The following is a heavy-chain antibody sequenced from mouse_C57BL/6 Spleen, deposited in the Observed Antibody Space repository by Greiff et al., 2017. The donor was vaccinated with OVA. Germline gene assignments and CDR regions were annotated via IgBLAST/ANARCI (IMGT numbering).Heavy chain of an antibody. D-gene: IGHD3-3*01. Sequence: EVKLVESGGGLVKPGGSLKLSCAASGFTFSSYAMSWVRQTPEKRLEWVATISDGGSYTYYPDNVKGRFTISRDNAKNNLYLQMSHLKTEDTAMYYCARRGQGTYYAMDYWGQGTSVTVSS. CDR1: GFTFSSYA. V-gene: IGHV5-4*03. CDR3: ARRGQGTYYAMDY. J-gene: IGHJ4*01. CDR2: ISDGGSYT.